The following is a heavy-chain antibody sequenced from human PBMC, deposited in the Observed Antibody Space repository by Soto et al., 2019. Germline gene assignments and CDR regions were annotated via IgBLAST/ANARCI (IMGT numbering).Heavy chain of an antibody. CDR1: GFTFRSYA. J-gene: IGHJ3*02. V-gene: IGHV3-23*01. CDR3: AKDKPGTTAFDI. CDR2: ISESGGST. D-gene: IGHD1-1*01. Sequence: GGSLRLSLAGSGFTFRSYAMSLVRQAPGKGLEWVSAISESGGSTYYADSVKVRFTISRDNSKNTLYLQMNSLRAEDTASYYCAKDKPGTTAFDIWGRGTLVIVS.